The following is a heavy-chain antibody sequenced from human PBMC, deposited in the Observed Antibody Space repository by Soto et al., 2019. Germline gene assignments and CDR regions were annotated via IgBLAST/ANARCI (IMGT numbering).Heavy chain of an antibody. D-gene: IGHD6-13*01. CDR1: GGSISSNY. V-gene: IGHV4-59*01. J-gene: IGHJ4*02. CDR2: VYNSGST. Sequence: SETLSLTGPVSGGSISSNYWTWIRQPPGKGLEWIGYVYNSGSTNYNPSLKSRVTISEDTSKSQFSLKVNSMTAADTAVYYCARYRREAVAGYTLDNWGQVILVTFSS. CDR3: ARYRREAVAGYTLDN.